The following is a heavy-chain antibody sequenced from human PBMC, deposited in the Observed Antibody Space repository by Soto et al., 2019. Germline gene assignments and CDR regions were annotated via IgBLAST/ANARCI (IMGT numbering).Heavy chain of an antibody. CDR2: ISSSSSTI. V-gene: IGHV3-48*02. Sequence: EVQLVESGGGLVQPGGSLRLSCAASGFTFSSFGMNWVRQAPGKGLEWLSYISSSSSTIYYADSVKGRFTISRDNAKNSLSLQMNSLRDEDTAVYYCARRDSSGWYYFDYWGQGTLVTVSS. D-gene: IGHD6-19*01. CDR3: ARRDSSGWYYFDY. CDR1: GFTFSSFG. J-gene: IGHJ4*02.